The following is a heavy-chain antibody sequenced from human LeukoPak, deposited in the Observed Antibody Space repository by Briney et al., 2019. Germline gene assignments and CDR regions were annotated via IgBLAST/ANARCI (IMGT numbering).Heavy chain of an antibody. D-gene: IGHD3-22*01. V-gene: IGHV4-59*11. Sequence: SETLSLTCTVSGGSISSHYWSWIRQPPVKGLEWIGYIYYSGSTYYNPSLKSRVTISVDTSKNQFSLKLSSVTAADTAVYYCARSGYYDSSGSTGYFDYWGQGTLVTVSS. CDR2: IYYSGST. CDR3: ARSGYYDSSGSTGYFDY. CDR1: GGSISSHY. J-gene: IGHJ4*02.